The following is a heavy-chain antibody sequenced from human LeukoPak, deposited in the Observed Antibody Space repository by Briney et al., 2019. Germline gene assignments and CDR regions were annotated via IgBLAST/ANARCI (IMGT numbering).Heavy chain of an antibody. Sequence: GGSLRLSCAASGFILSDYYMSWIRQAPGKGLKWVSYISSSGSTIYYADSVKGRFTISRDNAKNSLYLQMNSLRAEDTAVYYCARDQEWFQMDVWGKGTTVTVSS. CDR1: GFILSDYY. D-gene: IGHD3-3*01. CDR3: ARDQEWFQMDV. J-gene: IGHJ6*04. CDR2: ISSSGSTI. V-gene: IGHV3-11*01.